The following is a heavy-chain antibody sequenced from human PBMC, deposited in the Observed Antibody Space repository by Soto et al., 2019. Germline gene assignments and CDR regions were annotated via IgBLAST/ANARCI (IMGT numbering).Heavy chain of an antibody. J-gene: IGHJ6*02. CDR2: IYYSGST. CDR3: AGELSSSGPDYYYGMDV. Sequence: SQTLSLTCTVSGGSISSGGYYWSWIRQPTGKGLEWIGYIYYSGSTYYNPSLKSRVTISVDTSKNQFSLKLSSVTAADTAAYYCAGELSSSGPDYYYGMDVWGQGTTVTVSS. CDR1: GGSISSGGYY. D-gene: IGHD6-6*01. V-gene: IGHV4-31*03.